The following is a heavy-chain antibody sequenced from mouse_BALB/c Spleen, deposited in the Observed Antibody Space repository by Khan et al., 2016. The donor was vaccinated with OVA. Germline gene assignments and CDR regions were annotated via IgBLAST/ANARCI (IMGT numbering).Heavy chain of an antibody. V-gene: IGHV1-81*01. CDR1: GYTFTGFL. D-gene: IGHD3-2*02. J-gene: IGHJ3*01. CDR3: ARAGYGGFAH. CDR2: IYPGSGYI. Sequence: QVQLQQPGPELVKPGASVKMSCKASGYTFTGFLISWLKQRPGQGLEWIGEIYPGSGYIYYNEKFNGKATLTSAKSSNTAYMQLSSLTSEDSAVYFCARAGYGGFAHWGQGTLVTVSA.